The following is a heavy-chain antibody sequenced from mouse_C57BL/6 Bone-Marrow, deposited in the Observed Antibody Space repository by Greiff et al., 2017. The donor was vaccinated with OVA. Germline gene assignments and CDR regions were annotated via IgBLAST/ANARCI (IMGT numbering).Heavy chain of an antibody. CDR1: GYTFTSYW. CDR3: ASSLTTVVATDYFDY. V-gene: IGHV1-7*01. D-gene: IGHD1-1*01. J-gene: IGHJ2*01. Sequence: QVQLQQSGAELAKPGASVKLSCKASGYTFTSYWMHWVKQRPGQGLEWIGYINPSSGYTKYNQKFKDKATLTADKSSSTAYMQLSSLTYEDSAVYYCASSLTTVVATDYFDYWGQGTTLTVSS. CDR2: INPSSGYT.